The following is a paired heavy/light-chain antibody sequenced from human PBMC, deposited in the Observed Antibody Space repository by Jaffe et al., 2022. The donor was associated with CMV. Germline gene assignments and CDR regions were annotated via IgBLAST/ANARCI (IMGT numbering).Light chain of an antibody. V-gene: IGKV3-20*01. CDR1: QSVSSSY. CDR2: GAS. CDR3: QQYGSAWT. J-gene: IGKJ1*01. Sequence: EIVLTQSPGTLSLSPGERATLSCRASQSVSSSYLAWYQQKPGQAPRLLIYGASSRATGIPDRFSGSGSGTDFTLTISRLEPEDFAVYYCQQYGSAWTFGQGTKVEIK.
Heavy chain of an antibody. J-gene: IGHJ6*02. V-gene: IGHV4-31*03. CDR1: GGSISSGGYY. CDR2: IYYSGST. D-gene: IGHD3-10*01. Sequence: QVQLQESGPGLVKPSQTLSLTCTVSGGSISSGGYYWSWIRQHPGKGLEWIGYIYYSGSTYYNPSLKSRVTISVDTSKNQFSLKLSSVTAADTAVYYCARGSGVDYGSGSSLDYYYGMDVWGQGTTVTVSS. CDR3: ARGSGVDYGSGSSLDYYYGMDV.